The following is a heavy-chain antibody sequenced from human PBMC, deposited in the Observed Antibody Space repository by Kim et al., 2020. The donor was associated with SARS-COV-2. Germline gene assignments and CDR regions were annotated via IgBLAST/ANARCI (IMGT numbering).Heavy chain of an antibody. D-gene: IGHD2-2*01. CDR3: ARWVGIVPASPLDH. J-gene: IGHJ4*02. CDR1: GYTFTSYG. V-gene: IGHV1-18*04. CDR2: ISSYSGNT. Sequence: ASVKVSCKASGYTFTSYGISWVRQAPGQGLEWVGRISSYSGNTNYAQKLQGRVTMTTDTSTTTAYMELRSLRSDDTAVYYCARWVGIVPASPLDHWGQGTLVTVSS.